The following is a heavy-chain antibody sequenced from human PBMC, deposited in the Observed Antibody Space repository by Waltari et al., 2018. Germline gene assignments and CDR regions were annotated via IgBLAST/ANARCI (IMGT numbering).Heavy chain of an antibody. CDR1: GGSISSYY. CDR2: IYTSGST. CDR3: ARGATSSRSGNYYYMDV. V-gene: IGHV4-4*07. J-gene: IGHJ6*03. D-gene: IGHD3-10*01. Sequence: QVQLQESGPGLVKPSETLSLTCTVSGGSISSYYWSWIRQPAGKGLEWIGRIYTSGSTNYNPSLKSRVTMSVDTSKNQFSLRRSSVTAADTAVYYCARGATSSRSGNYYYMDVWGKGTTVTISS.